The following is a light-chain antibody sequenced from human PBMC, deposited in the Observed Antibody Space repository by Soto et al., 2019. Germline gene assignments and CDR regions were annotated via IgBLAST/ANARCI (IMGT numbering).Light chain of an antibody. J-gene: IGLJ2*01. CDR2: EVS. CDR1: SSDVGGYDY. CDR3: SSYTISTIVL. V-gene: IGLV2-14*01. Sequence: QSALTQPASVSGSPGQSITISCTGTSSDVGGYDYVSWYQQRPGKAPKLMISEVSNRPSGVSNRFSGSKSGNTASLTISGLQAEDEADYYCSSYTISTIVLFGGGTKLTVL.